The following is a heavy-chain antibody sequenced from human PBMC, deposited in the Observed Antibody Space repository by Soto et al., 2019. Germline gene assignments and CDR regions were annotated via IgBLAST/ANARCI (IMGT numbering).Heavy chain of an antibody. D-gene: IGHD3-3*02. CDR2: MYYGVST. CDR3: ARLPSRHLVDY. V-gene: IGHV4-39*01. Sequence: QLQVQESGPGLVKPSETLSLTCTVSGSSISSSGYYWGWIRQPPGKGLAWIGSMYYGVSTYYNPSLKGRVTVSVDASKNQFSLNLSSVTAADTAVYYCARLPSRHLVDYWGQGTLVTVSS. J-gene: IGHJ4*02. CDR1: GSSISSSGYY.